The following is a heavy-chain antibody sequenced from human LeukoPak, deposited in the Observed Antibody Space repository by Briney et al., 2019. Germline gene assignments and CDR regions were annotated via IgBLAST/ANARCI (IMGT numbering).Heavy chain of an antibody. V-gene: IGHV1-24*01. J-gene: IGHJ6*02. CDR3: ATERAMTNGMDV. CDR1: GYILTELS. Sequence: ASVKVSCKVPGYILTELSMHWVRQAPGKGLEWMGGFDPEDGETIYAQKFQGRVTMTEDTSTDTAYMELSSLRSEDTAVYYCATERAMTNGMDVWGQGTTVTVSS. CDR2: FDPEDGET.